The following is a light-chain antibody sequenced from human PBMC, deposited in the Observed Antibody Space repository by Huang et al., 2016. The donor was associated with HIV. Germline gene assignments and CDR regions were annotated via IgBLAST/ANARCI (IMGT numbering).Light chain of an antibody. V-gene: IGKV1-39*01. J-gene: IGKJ4*01. CDR2: GVS. Sequence: DIQMTQSPSSLSASVGDRVTITCRASQTITTSLSWYQQKPGKAPKLLIYGVSSLHSGVPSRFSGSGSGTDFTLTISSLQPEDFATYYCQQSYFTPLTFGGGTRLEIK. CDR1: QTITTS. CDR3: QQSYFTPLT.